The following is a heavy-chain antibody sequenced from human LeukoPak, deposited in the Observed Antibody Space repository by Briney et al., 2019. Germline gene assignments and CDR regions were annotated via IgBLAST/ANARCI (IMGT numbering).Heavy chain of an antibody. Sequence: GGSLRLSCAASGFTFSNYWMHWVRQASGKGLVWVSRINSDGSSTTYADSVKGRLTISRDNGRNTLYLPMNSLRAEDTAVYYCAREGRGYSYAFEYWGQGTLVTVSS. V-gene: IGHV3-74*01. CDR3: AREGRGYSYAFEY. D-gene: IGHD5-18*01. J-gene: IGHJ4*02. CDR1: GFTFSNYW. CDR2: INSDGSST.